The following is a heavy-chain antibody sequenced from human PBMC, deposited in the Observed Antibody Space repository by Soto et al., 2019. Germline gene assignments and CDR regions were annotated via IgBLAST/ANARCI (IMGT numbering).Heavy chain of an antibody. CDR3: AKGLHYGGNSDYFQH. CDR2: ISYSGGST. D-gene: IGHD4-17*01. Sequence: EVQLLESGGGLVQPGGSLRLSCAASGFTLSSYGMSWVRQAPGKGLEWVSVISYSGGSTYYADSVNGRFTISRDNSKNTLYLQMNSLRAEDTAVYYCAKGLHYGGNSDYFQHWGQGTLVTVSS. V-gene: IGHV3-23*01. J-gene: IGHJ1*01. CDR1: GFTLSSYG.